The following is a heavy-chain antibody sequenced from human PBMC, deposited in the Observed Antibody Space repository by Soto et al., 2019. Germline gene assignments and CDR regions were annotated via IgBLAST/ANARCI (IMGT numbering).Heavy chain of an antibody. CDR2: ISWNSGSI. D-gene: IGHD3-9*01. V-gene: IGHV3-9*01. Sequence: GGSLRLSCAASGFTFDDYAMHWVRQAPGRGLEWVSGISWNSGSIGYADSVKGRFTISRDNAKNSLYLQMNSLRAEDTALYYCAKGLYRLVHDAFDIWGQGTMVTVSS. CDR3: AKGLYRLVHDAFDI. CDR1: GFTFDDYA. J-gene: IGHJ3*02.